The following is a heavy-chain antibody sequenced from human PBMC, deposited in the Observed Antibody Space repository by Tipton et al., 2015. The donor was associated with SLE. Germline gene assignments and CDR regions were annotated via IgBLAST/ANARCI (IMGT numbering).Heavy chain of an antibody. D-gene: IGHD3-9*01. J-gene: IGHJ4*02. V-gene: IGHV3-49*03. CDR3: TTGRYFDWFPKPFDY. Sequence: SLRLSCTASGFTFGDYAMSWFRQAPGKGLEWVGFIRSKAYGGTTEYAASVKGRFTISRDDSKSIAYLQMNSLKTEDTAVHYCTTGRYFDWFPKPFDYWGQATLVTVSS. CDR2: IRSKAYGGTT. CDR1: GFTFGDYA.